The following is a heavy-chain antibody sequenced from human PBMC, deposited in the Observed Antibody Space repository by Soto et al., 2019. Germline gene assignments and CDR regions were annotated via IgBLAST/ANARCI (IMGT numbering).Heavy chain of an antibody. J-gene: IGHJ4*02. CDR1: AFIFTGHG. D-gene: IGHD3-3*01. CDR3: ARDVGVVAPSFDY. V-gene: IGHV3-33*01. CDR2: IWWDGSKT. Sequence: QVQLVESGGGVVQPGRSLRLSCVASAFIFTGHGFHWVRQAPGKGLEWVAVIWWDGSKTYYADSVKGRFTISRDDSKSTWYLEMSSVRVDDTAVYHCARDVGVVAPSFDYWGQGTLVTVSS.